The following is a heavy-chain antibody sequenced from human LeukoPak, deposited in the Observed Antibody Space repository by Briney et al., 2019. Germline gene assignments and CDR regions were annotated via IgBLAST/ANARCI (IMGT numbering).Heavy chain of an antibody. CDR3: AKGSGWYV. V-gene: IGHV3-23*01. D-gene: IGHD6-19*01. Sequence: PGGSLRLSCAASGFTFSSSSMSWVRQAPGEGLEWVSVISGSGGSTDYADSVKGRFTISRDNSKNTLYLQMNSLRAEDTAVYYCAKGSGWYVWGQGTLVTVSS. CDR2: ISGSGGST. J-gene: IGHJ4*02. CDR1: GFTFSSSS.